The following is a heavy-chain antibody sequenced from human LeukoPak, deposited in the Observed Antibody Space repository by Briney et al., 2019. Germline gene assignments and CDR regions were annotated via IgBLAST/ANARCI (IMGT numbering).Heavy chain of an antibody. Sequence: GGSLRLSCVASGFTFSSYTMNWVRQAPGKGLEWVSSISTSGHYIYYAASVKGRFTTSRDNAKNSLYLQMNSLRAEDTAVYYCARSDSMARGYYYYGMDVWGQGTTVTVSS. J-gene: IGHJ6*02. CDR3: ARSDSMARGYYYYGMDV. CDR2: ISTSGHYI. CDR1: GFTFSSYT. V-gene: IGHV3-21*01. D-gene: IGHD3-10*01.